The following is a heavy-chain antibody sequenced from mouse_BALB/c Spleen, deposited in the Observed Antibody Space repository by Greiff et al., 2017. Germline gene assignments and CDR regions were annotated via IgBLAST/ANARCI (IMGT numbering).Heavy chain of an antibody. CDR3: ARRGDYAWYFDV. D-gene: IGHD2-4*01. J-gene: IGHJ1*01. Sequence: EVQGVESGPELVKPGASVKISCKTSGYTFTEYTMHWVKQSHGKSLEWIGGINPNNGGTSYNQKFKGKATLTVDKSSSTAYMELRSLTSEDSAVYYCARRGDYAWYFDVWGAGTTVTVSS. CDR1: GYTFTEYT. CDR2: INPNNGGT. V-gene: IGHV1-18*01.